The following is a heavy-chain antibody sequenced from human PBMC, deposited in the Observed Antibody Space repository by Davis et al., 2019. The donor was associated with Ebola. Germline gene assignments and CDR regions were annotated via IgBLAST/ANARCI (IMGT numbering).Heavy chain of an antibody. CDR1: GFTFSHFG. CDR2: IRSSDTTI. J-gene: IGHJ6*02. Sequence: GGSLRLSCVTSGFTFSHFGMHWVRQAPGKGLEWVSSIRSSDTTIYYSDPVKGRFTVSRDHAKNSLYLQMNSLRAEDTAVYYCARDKRSSWYGGMDVWGQGTTVTVSS. CDR3: ARDKRSSWYGGMDV. D-gene: IGHD6-19*01. V-gene: IGHV3-48*04.